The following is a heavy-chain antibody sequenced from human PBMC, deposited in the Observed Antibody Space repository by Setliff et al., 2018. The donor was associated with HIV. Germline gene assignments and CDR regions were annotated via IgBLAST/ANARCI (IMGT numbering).Heavy chain of an antibody. CDR1: GDTFSGHY. CDR3: ATDGSVVVGAGSGFDP. J-gene: IGHJ5*02. V-gene: IGHV1-2*02. CDR2: INPNSGGT. Sequence: ASVKVSCKASGDTFSGHYMHWVRQAPGQGLEWLGWINPNSGGTKYAQKFQGRLTMTRDTSITTVYMELSRLRSDDTAVYYWATDGSVVVGAGSGFDPWGQGTLVTVSS. D-gene: IGHD2-15*01.